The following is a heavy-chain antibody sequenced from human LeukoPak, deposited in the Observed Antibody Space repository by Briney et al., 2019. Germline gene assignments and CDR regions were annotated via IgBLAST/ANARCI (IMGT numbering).Heavy chain of an antibody. Sequence: SETLSLTCSVSGYSIGSGYYWGWIRQSPGKGLEWIGYIYYSGSTNYNPSLKSRVTISVDTSKNQFSLKLSSVTAADTAVYYYARHYYDRKSWFDPWGQGTLVTVSS. J-gene: IGHJ5*02. V-gene: IGHV4-38-2*02. CDR3: ARHYYDRKSWFDP. D-gene: IGHD3-22*01. CDR2: IYYSGST. CDR1: GYSIGSGYY.